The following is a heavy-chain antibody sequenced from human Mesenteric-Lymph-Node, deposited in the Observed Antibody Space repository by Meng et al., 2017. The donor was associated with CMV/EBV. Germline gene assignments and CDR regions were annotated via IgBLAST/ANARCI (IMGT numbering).Heavy chain of an antibody. J-gene: IGHJ4*02. V-gene: IGHV2-5*02. CDR3: AHSSGIAAAGPFYFDY. CDR2: IYWDDDK. Sequence: QITLKESGPTLVKPTQTLTLTCTFSGFSLSTSGVGAGWIRQPPGKALEWLALIYWDDDKRYSPSLKSRLTITKDTSKNQVVLTMTNMDPVDTATYYCAHSSGIAAAGPFYFDYWGQGTLVTVS. CDR1: GFSLSTSGVG. D-gene: IGHD6-13*01.